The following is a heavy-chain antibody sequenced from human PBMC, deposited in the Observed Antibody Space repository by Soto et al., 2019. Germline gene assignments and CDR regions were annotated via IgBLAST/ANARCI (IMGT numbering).Heavy chain of an antibody. Sequence: GGSLRLSCAASGFTFSSYAMSWVRQAPGKGLEWVSAISGSGGSTYYADSVKGRFTISRDNSKNTLYLQMNSLRAEDTAVYYGAKGSSDYGALDYMDVWGKGTTVTVSS. CDR3: AKGSSDYGALDYMDV. CDR2: ISGSGGST. V-gene: IGHV3-23*01. D-gene: IGHD4-17*01. CDR1: GFTFSSYA. J-gene: IGHJ6*03.